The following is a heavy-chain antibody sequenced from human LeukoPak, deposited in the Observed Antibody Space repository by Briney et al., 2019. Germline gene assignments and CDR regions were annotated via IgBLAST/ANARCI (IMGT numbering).Heavy chain of an antibody. D-gene: IGHD6-19*01. CDR1: GYSLTELS. V-gene: IGHV1-24*01. Sequence: ASVKVSCKVTGYSLTELSMHWVRQAPGKGLEWMGGFAPEDGETIYAQHFQGRVTMTEDTSTDTAYMELSSLRSDDTAVYYCAKGSSGWKGAHWFDPWGQGTLVTVSS. CDR2: FAPEDGET. J-gene: IGHJ5*02. CDR3: AKGSSGWKGAHWFDP.